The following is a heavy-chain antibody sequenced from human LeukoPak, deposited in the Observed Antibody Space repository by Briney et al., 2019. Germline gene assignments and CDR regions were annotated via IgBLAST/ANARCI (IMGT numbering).Heavy chain of an antibody. D-gene: IGHD1-26*01. Sequence: GGSLRLSCAASGFSFRNYGMHWVRQAPGKGLEWVAFIRSDGSNKSYADSVKGRFTISRDNAKNSLYLQMNSLRAEDTAVYYCARDPEWELLGAFDIWGQGTMVTVSS. V-gene: IGHV3-30*02. CDR2: IRSDGSNK. J-gene: IGHJ3*02. CDR3: ARDPEWELLGAFDI. CDR1: GFSFRNYG.